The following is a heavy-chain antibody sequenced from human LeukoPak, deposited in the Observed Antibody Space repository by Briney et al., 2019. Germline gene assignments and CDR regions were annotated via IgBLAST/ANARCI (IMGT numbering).Heavy chain of an antibody. Sequence: PGGSLRLSCAASGFTFSSCWMHWVRQSPGKGLVWVSRINSDGSSTNYADSVKGRFTISRDNAKNTLYLQMNSLRAEDTAVYYCAREPSWMPAFPFDYWGQGTLVTVSS. CDR2: INSDGSST. CDR3: AREPSWMPAFPFDY. D-gene: IGHD2-2*01. V-gene: IGHV3-74*01. J-gene: IGHJ4*02. CDR1: GFTFSSCW.